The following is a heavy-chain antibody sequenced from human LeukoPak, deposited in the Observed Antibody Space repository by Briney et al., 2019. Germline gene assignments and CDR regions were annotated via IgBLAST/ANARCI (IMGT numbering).Heavy chain of an antibody. J-gene: IGHJ4*02. CDR1: GGTFSSYA. D-gene: IGHD5-12*01. V-gene: IGHV1-69*05. CDR2: IIPIFGTA. CDR3: AIDSGYDPYFDY. Sequence: GSSVKVSCKASGGTFSSYAISWVRQAPGQGLEWMGRIIPIFGTANYAQKLQGRVTMTTDTSTSTAYMELRSLRSDDTAVYYCAIDSGYDPYFDYWGQGTLVTVSS.